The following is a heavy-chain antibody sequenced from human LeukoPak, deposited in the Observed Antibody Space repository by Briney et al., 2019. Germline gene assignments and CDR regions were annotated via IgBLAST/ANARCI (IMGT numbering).Heavy chain of an antibody. J-gene: IGHJ4*02. CDR3: ARTSGARYDLLTETFDY. Sequence: PSETLSLTCTVSGGSISSYYWSWIRQPPGKGLEWIGYIYYSGSTYYNPSLKSRVTISVDTSKNQFSLKLSSVTAADTAVYYCARTSGARYDLLTETFDYWGQGTLVTVSS. V-gene: IGHV4-59*08. CDR2: IYYSGST. D-gene: IGHD3-9*01. CDR1: GGSISSYY.